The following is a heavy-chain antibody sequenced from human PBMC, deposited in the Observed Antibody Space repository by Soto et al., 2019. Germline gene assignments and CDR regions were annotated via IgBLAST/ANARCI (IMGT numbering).Heavy chain of an antibody. D-gene: IGHD4-17*01. Sequence: SETLSLTCTVSGYSISSGYYWGWIRQPPGKGLEWIGSIYHSGSTYYNPSLKSRVTISVDTSKNQFSLKLSSVTAADTAVYYCARIALEDYYGDSENYYYGMDVWGQGTTVTVSS. CDR3: ARIALEDYYGDSENYYYGMDV. V-gene: IGHV4-38-2*02. J-gene: IGHJ6*02. CDR1: GYSISSGYY. CDR2: IYHSGST.